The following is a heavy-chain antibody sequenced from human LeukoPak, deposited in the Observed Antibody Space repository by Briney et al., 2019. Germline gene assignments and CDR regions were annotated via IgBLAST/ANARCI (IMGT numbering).Heavy chain of an antibody. Sequence: SETLSLTCTVSGGSISSYYWSWIRQPPGKGLEWIGYIYYSGSTNYNPSLKSRVTISVDTSKTQFSLKLSSVTAADTAVYYCASSRGYSGYDWEYYFDYWGQGTLVTVSS. CDR2: IYYSGST. CDR1: GGSISSYY. V-gene: IGHV4-59*01. D-gene: IGHD5-12*01. CDR3: ASSRGYSGYDWEYYFDY. J-gene: IGHJ4*02.